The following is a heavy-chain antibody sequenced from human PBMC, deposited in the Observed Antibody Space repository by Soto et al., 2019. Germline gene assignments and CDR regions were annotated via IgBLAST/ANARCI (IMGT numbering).Heavy chain of an antibody. D-gene: IGHD3-3*01. Sequence: PSETLSLTCTVSGGSISSYYWSWIRQPPGKGLEWIGYIYYSGSTNYNPSLKSRVTISVDTSKNQFSLKLSSVTAADTAVYYCARAPYDFWSGYMGHFDYWGQGTLVTVSS. CDR3: ARAPYDFWSGYMGHFDY. J-gene: IGHJ4*02. CDR2: IYYSGST. V-gene: IGHV4-59*01. CDR1: GGSISSYY.